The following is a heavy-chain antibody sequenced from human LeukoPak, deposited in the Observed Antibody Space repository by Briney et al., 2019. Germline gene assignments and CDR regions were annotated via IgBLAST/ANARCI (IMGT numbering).Heavy chain of an antibody. J-gene: IGHJ4*02. CDR3: ARGVDYYDSSIGY. Sequence: SETLSLTCTVSGGSVSSGSYYWSWIRQPPGKGLEWIRYIYYSGSTNYNPSLKSRVTISVDTSKNQFSLKLSSVTAADTAVYYCARGVDYYDSSIGYWGQGTLVTVSS. CDR1: GGSVSSGSYY. V-gene: IGHV4-61*01. D-gene: IGHD3-22*01. CDR2: IYYSGST.